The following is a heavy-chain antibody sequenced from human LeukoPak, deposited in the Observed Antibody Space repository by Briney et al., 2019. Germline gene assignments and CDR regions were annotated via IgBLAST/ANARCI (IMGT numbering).Heavy chain of an antibody. CDR2: INHSGST. J-gene: IGHJ4*02. CDR1: GGSFSGYY. Sequence: PSETLSLTCAVYGGSFSGYYWSWIRQPPGKGLEWIGEINHSGSTNYNPSPKSRVTISVDTSKNQFSLKLSSVTAADTAVYYCARVRSGWYPIVDYWGQGTLVTVSS. CDR3: ARVRSGWYPIVDY. D-gene: IGHD6-19*01. V-gene: IGHV4-34*01.